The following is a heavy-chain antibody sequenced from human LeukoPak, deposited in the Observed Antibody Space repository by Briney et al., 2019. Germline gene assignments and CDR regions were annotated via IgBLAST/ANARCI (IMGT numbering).Heavy chain of an antibody. V-gene: IGHV5-51*01. CDR2: IYPGGSDT. D-gene: IGHD5-18*01. CDR3: ARGGYSSLDYYYYMDV. J-gene: IGHJ6*03. Sequence: GESLKISCKGSGYSFTSYWIGWVRQMPGKGLEWMGIIYPGGSDTRYSPSFQGQVTISADKSISTAYLQWSSLKASDTAMYYCARGGYSSLDYYYYMDVWGKGTTVTVSS. CDR1: GYSFTSYW.